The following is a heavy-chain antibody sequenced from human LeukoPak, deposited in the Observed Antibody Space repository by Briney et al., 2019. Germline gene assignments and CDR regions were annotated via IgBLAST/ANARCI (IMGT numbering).Heavy chain of an antibody. V-gene: IGHV1-8*01. CDR1: GYTFTNYD. J-gene: IGHJ4*02. D-gene: IGHD3-22*01. CDR2: MNPHSGNT. Sequence: ASVKVSCKATGYTFTNYDINWVRQATGQGLEWMGWMNPHSGNTGFTQKFQGRVTMTRNMSISTAYLELSNVTSEDTAMYYCASFSPYYDSLDYWGQGTLVTVSS. CDR3: ASFSPYYDSLDY.